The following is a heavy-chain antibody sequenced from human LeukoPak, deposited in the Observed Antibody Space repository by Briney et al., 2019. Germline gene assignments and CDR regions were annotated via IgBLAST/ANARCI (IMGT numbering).Heavy chain of an antibody. V-gene: IGHV4-59*08. CDR2: IYYSGST. Sequence: SETLSLTCTVSGGSISNYYWSWIRQPPGKGLEWIGYIYYSGSTNYNPSLKSRVTISVDTSKNQFSLKLSSVTAADTAVYYCAREDSGGSYYRYPLIDYWGQGTLVTVSS. CDR3: AREDSGGSYYRYPLIDY. CDR1: GGSISNYY. J-gene: IGHJ4*02. D-gene: IGHD1-26*01.